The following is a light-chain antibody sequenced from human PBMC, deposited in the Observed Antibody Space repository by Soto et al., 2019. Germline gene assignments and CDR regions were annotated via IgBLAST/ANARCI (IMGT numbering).Light chain of an antibody. V-gene: IGLV4-69*01. J-gene: IGLJ7*01. CDR1: SGHSNYA. CDR2: VNSGGSH. CDR3: QIWGTGSASVV. Sequence: QLVLTQSPSASASLGASVKLTCTLSSGHSNYAIAWHQQQPETGPRYLMKVNSGGSHIKGDGIPDRFSGSSSGAERYLFISSLQSEDEADYYCQIWGTGSASVVFGGGTQLTVL.